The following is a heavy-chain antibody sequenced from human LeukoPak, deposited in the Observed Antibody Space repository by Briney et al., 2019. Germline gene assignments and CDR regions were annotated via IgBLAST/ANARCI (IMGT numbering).Heavy chain of an antibody. CDR1: GFTFSSYA. J-gene: IGHJ4*02. Sequence: QPGGSLRLSCAASGFTFSSYAMHWVRQAPGKGLEWVAVISYDGSNKYYADSVKGRFTISRDNSKNTLYLQMNSLRAEDTAVYYCARDSGDGYNEFDYWGQGTLVTVSS. CDR3: ARDSGDGYNEFDY. D-gene: IGHD5-12*01. V-gene: IGHV3-30-3*01. CDR2: ISYDGSNK.